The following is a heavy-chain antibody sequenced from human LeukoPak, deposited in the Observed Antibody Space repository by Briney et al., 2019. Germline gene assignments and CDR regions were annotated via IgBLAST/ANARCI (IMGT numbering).Heavy chain of an antibody. V-gene: IGHV3-23*01. CDR1: GFTFSTYA. Sequence: PGGSLRLSCAASGFTFSTYAMSWVRQAPGKGLEWVSVISNSGGSTDYADSVKGRFTISRDNSKNTLHLQMNSLRAEDTAVYYCAKGVSSSSPFNFDYWGQGTLVTVSS. CDR2: ISNSGGST. J-gene: IGHJ4*02. CDR3: AKGVSSSSPFNFDY. D-gene: IGHD6-6*01.